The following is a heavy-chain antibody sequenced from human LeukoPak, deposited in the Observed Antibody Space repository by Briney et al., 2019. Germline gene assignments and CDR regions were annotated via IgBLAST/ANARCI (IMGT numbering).Heavy chain of an antibody. CDR2: INSDGSTT. V-gene: IGHV3-74*01. Sequence: GGSLRLSCAASGFTFSSYWMHWVRQAPGKGLVGVSHINSDGSTTTYADSVKGRFTISRDNAKNTLYLEMNSLRADDTAVYYCARDWWGSIDYWGQGTLVTVSS. CDR1: GFTFSSYW. CDR3: ARDWWGSIDY. D-gene: IGHD2-21*01. J-gene: IGHJ4*02.